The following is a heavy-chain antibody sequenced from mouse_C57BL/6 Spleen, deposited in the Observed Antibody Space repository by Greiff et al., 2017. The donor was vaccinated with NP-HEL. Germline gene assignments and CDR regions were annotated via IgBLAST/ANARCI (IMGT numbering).Heavy chain of an antibody. D-gene: IGHD1-1*01. CDR2: ISNGGGST. J-gene: IGHJ3*01. Sequence: EVQGVESGGGLVQPGGSLKLSCAASGFTFSDYYMYWVRQTPEKRLEWVAYISNGGGSTYYPDTVQGRFTISSDNAKNTLYLQMSRLKSEDTAMYYCARPAYGSSSWFAYWGQGTLVTVSA. CDR3: ARPAYGSSSWFAY. CDR1: GFTFSDYY. V-gene: IGHV5-12*01.